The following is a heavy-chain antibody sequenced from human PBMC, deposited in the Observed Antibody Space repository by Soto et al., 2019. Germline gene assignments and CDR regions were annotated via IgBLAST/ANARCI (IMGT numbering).Heavy chain of an antibody. J-gene: IGHJ4*02. CDR3: ARVIYSTSFDY. D-gene: IGHD2-8*01. Sequence: EVQLEETGGGLIQPGESLRLSCVASGFTVSSNYMGWVRQAPGKGLEWVSVIYSGGDTYYVDSVKGRFTISRDNSKNTLFLQMNSLRAEDTAVYYCARVIYSTSFDYWGQGTLVTVSS. CDR1: GFTVSSNY. V-gene: IGHV3-53*02. CDR2: IYSGGDT.